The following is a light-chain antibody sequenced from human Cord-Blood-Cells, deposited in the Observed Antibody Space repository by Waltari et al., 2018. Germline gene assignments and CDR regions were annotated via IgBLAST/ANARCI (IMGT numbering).Light chain of an antibody. CDR3: QQYNSYST. CDR2: KAS. CDR1: QSISSW. J-gene: IGKJ1*01. Sequence: DIQMTQSHSTLSASVGDRVTITCRASQSISSWLAWYQQKPGKAPKLLIYKASSLESVVPSRFSGSGSGTEFTLTISSLQPDDFATYYCQQYNSYSTFGQGTKVEIK. V-gene: IGKV1-5*03.